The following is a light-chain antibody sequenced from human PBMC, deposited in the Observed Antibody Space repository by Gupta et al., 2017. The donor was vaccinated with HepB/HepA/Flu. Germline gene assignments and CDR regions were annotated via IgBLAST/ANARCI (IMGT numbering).Light chain of an antibody. CDR1: QSISSY. V-gene: IGKV3-11*01. J-gene: IGKJ4*01. CDR3: QQRSNSPFT. Sequence: TQSPATLSLSPGERATLSCRASQSISSYLAWYQQKPGQAPRLLIYDASNRATGIPARFSGSGSGTDFTLTISSLEPEDFAIYYCQQRSNSPFTFGGGTRVDIK. CDR2: DAS.